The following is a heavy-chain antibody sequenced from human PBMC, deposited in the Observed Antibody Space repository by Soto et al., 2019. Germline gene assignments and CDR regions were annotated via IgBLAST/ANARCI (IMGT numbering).Heavy chain of an antibody. V-gene: IGHV3-23*01. CDR2: VSIGGST. CDR1: GFTFSSYA. J-gene: IGHJ4*02. CDR3: AKRSGAGGHLDY. D-gene: IGHD2-15*01. Sequence: DVQLLESGGGLVQPEGSLRLSCAASGFTFSSYAMGWVRQGPGKGLAWVAVVSIGGSTHYADSVRGRFTISRDNSKNTLSLQTDSLTAEDTAVYVGAKRSGAGGHLDYWGQGAPVTVSS.